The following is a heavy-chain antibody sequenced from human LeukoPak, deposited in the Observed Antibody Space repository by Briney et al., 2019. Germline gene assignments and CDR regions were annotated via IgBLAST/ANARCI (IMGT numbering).Heavy chain of an antibody. CDR3: ARDYYDILTGEIFDY. V-gene: IGHV1-18*01. Sequence: GASVKVSCKASGYTFTSYGISWVRQAPGQGLEWMGWISAYNGNTNHAQKLQGRVTMTTDTSTSTAYMELRSLRSDDTAVYYCARDYYDILTGEIFDYWGQGTLVTVSS. CDR1: GYTFTSYG. CDR2: ISAYNGNT. J-gene: IGHJ4*02. D-gene: IGHD3-9*01.